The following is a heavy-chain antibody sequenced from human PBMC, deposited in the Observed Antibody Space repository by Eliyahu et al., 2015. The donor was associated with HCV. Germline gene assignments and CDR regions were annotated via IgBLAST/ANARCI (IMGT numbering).Heavy chain of an antibody. J-gene: IGHJ1*01. Sequence: EVQLLESGGGLVQPGGSLRLSCAASGFTFSSYAMSWVRQAPGKGLEWVSAISGSGGSTYYADSVKGRFTISRDNSKNTLYLQMNSLRAEDTAVYYCANRVDARGRTKWDIVDRGYFQHWGQGTLVTVSS. CDR2: ISGSGGST. CDR1: GFTFSSYA. V-gene: IGHV3-23*01. D-gene: IGHD2-15*01. CDR3: ANRVDARGRTKWDIVDRGYFQH.